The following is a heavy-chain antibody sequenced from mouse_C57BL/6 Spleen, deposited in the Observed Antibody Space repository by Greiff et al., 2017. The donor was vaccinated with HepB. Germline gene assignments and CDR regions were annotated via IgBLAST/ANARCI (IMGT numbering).Heavy chain of an antibody. CDR3: ARHEDGGYDYDYAMDY. D-gene: IGHD2-4*01. J-gene: IGHJ4*01. V-gene: IGHV1-62-2*01. CDR2: FYPGSGSI. Sequence: HVHVKQSGAELVKPGASVKLSCKASGYTFTEYTIHWVKQRSGQGLEWIGWFYPGSGSIKYNEKFKDKATLTADKSSSTVYMELSRLTSEDSAVYFCARHEDGGYDYDYAMDYWGQGTSVTVSS. CDR1: GYTFTEYT.